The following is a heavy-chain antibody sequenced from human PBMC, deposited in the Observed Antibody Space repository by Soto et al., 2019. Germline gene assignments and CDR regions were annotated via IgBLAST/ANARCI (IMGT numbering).Heavy chain of an antibody. CDR3: ARDPPGGFCRGGSCYPGWFDP. D-gene: IGHD2-15*01. V-gene: IGHV1-18*01. CDR1: GYTFTSYG. CDR2: ISAYNGNT. J-gene: IGHJ5*02. Sequence: QGQLVQSGAEVKKPGASVKVSCKASGYTFTSYGISWVRQAPGQGLEWMGWISAYNGNTNYAQKLQGRVTITTDTSTSTAYMELRSLRSDDTAVYYCARDPPGGFCRGGSCYPGWFDPWGQRTLVTVSS.